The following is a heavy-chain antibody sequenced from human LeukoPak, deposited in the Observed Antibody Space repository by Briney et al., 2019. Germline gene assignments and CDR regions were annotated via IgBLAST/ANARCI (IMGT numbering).Heavy chain of an antibody. CDR3: ARVGVAAKSSRYFDY. Sequence: KPSETLSLTCTVSGGSINNYYWTWIRQPPGKGLECIGYVYYTGSTYYNPSLKSRVTISVDTSKNQFSLKLSSVTAADTAVYYCARVGVAAKSSRYFDYWGQGTLVTVSS. V-gene: IGHV4-59*12. D-gene: IGHD2-15*01. CDR2: VYYTGST. J-gene: IGHJ4*02. CDR1: GGSINNYY.